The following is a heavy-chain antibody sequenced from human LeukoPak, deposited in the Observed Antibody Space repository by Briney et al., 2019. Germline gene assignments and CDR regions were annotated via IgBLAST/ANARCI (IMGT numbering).Heavy chain of an antibody. Sequence: ATVKVSCKASGYTFTSYGISWVRQAPGQGLEWMGWISAYNGNTTYAQKLQGRVTMTTDTSTSTAYMELRSLRSDDTAVYYCARTPYDSSGYYGKYYFDYWGQGTLVTVSS. D-gene: IGHD3-22*01. J-gene: IGHJ4*02. CDR3: ARTPYDSSGYYGKYYFDY. CDR2: ISAYNGNT. CDR1: GYTFTSYG. V-gene: IGHV1-18*01.